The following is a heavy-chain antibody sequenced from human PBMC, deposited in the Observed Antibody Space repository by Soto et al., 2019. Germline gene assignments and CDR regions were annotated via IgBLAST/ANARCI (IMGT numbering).Heavy chain of an antibody. V-gene: IGHV4-59*01. J-gene: IGHJ5*02. CDR1: GGSISSYY. CDR2: IYYSGST. Sequence: SETLSLTCTVSGGSISSYYWSWIRQPPGKGLEWIGYIYYSGSTNYNPSLKSRVTISVDTSKNQFSLKLSSVTAADTAVYYCARGPRNYCTNGVCYTFDPWGQGTLVTVSS. CDR3: ARGPRNYCTNGVCYTFDP. D-gene: IGHD2-8*01.